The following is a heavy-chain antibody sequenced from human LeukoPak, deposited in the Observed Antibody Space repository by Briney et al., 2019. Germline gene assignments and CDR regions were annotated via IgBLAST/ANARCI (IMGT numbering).Heavy chain of an antibody. D-gene: IGHD3-22*01. V-gene: IGHV4-38-2*02. Sequence: KPSETLSLTCTVSGYSISSGYYWGWIRQPPGKGLEWIGSIYHSGSTYYNPSLKSRVTISVDTSKNQFSLKLSSVTAADTAVYYCARGVTMIVVVSHDAFDIWGQGTMVTVSS. J-gene: IGHJ3*02. CDR2: IYHSGST. CDR3: ARGVTMIVVVSHDAFDI. CDR1: GYSISSGYY.